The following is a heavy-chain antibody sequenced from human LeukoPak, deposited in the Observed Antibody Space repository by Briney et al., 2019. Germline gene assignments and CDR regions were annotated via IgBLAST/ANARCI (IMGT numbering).Heavy chain of an antibody. J-gene: IGHJ4*02. CDR3: TTDVTLVGATAGGY. D-gene: IGHD1-26*01. V-gene: IGHV3-15*01. Sequence: PGGSLRLSCAASGFTFSNAWMSWVRQAPGKGLEWVGRIKSKTDGGTTDYAAPVKGRFTISRDDSKNTLYLQMNSLKTEDTAVYYCTTDVTLVGATAGGYWGQGTLVTVSS. CDR2: IKSKTDGGTT. CDR1: GFTFSNAW.